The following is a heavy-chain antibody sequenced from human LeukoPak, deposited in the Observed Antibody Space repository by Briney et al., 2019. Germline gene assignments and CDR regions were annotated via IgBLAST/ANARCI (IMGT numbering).Heavy chain of an antibody. D-gene: IGHD1-26*01. CDR2: ISAYSGNT. CDR3: ARVNSGSYFPYYYYYYYMDV. V-gene: IGHV1-18*01. CDR1: GYTFTSYG. Sequence: ASVKVSCKASGYTFTSYGISWVRQAPGQGLEWMGWISAYSGNTNYAQKLQGRVTMTTDTSTSTAYMELRSLRSDDTAVYYCARVNSGSYFPYYYYYYYMDVWGKGTTVTVSS. J-gene: IGHJ6*03.